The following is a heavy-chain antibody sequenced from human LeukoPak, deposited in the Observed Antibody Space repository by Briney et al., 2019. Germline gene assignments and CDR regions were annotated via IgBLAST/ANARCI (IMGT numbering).Heavy chain of an antibody. V-gene: IGHV4-34*01. D-gene: IGHD6-6*01. CDR1: GESLSNYY. CDR3: ARRRFGSSPFQH. J-gene: IGHJ1*01. CDR2: INHSGST. Sequence: PSETLSLTCAVYGESLSNYYWSWIRQPPGKGLEWIGEINHSGSTNYNPSLKSRVTISVDTSKNQFSLKLSSVTAADTAVYYCARRRFGSSPFQHWGQGTLVTVSS.